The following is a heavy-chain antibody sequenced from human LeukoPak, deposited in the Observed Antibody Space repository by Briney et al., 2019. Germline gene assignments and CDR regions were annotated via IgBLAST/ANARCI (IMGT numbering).Heavy chain of an antibody. J-gene: IGHJ2*01. Sequence: SETLSLTCTVSGDSISSWYWSWIRQPPGKGLEWIGYIYYSGTTYYNPSLKSRVSISLDTSKNQFSLKLSSVTAADTAVYYCARVGYCSHGSCLRLDWYFDLWGRGTLVTVSS. D-gene: IGHD2-15*01. CDR3: ARVGYCSHGSCLRLDWYFDL. CDR2: IYYSGTT. V-gene: IGHV4-59*01. CDR1: GDSISSWY.